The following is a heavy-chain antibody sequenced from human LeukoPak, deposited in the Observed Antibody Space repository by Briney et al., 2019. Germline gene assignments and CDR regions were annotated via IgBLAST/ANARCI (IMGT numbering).Heavy chain of an antibody. V-gene: IGHV4-34*01. J-gene: IGHJ4*02. Sequence: SETLSLTCAVYGGSFSGYYWSWIRQPPGKGLEWIGEINHSGSTNYNPSLKSRVTISVDTSKNQFSLKLSSVTAADTAVYYCAREGIVGATNFDYWGQGTLVTVSS. CDR1: GGSFSGYY. CDR3: AREGIVGATNFDY. CDR2: INHSGST. D-gene: IGHD1-26*01.